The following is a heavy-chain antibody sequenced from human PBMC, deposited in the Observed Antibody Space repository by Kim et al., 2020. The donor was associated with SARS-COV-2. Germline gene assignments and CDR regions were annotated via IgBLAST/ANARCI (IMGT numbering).Heavy chain of an antibody. CDR3: AKDGYSSSWYDERPNYYYYYGMDV. V-gene: IGHV3-23*01. D-gene: IGHD6-13*01. Sequence: GGSLRLSCAASGFTFSSYAMSWVRQAPGKGLEWVSAISGSGGSTYYADSVKGRFTISRDNSKNTLYLQMNSLRAEDTAVYYCAKDGYSSSWYDERPNYYYYYGMDVWGQGATVTVSS. J-gene: IGHJ6*02. CDR1: GFTFSSYA. CDR2: ISGSGGST.